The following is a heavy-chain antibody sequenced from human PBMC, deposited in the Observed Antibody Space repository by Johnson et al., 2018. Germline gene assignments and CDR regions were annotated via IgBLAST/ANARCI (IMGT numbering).Heavy chain of an antibody. Sequence: VQLVESGGGLVQPGGSLRLSCAASGFTFSSYAMSWVRQAPGKGLEWVSAISGSGGSTYYADSVQGRFTISRDTAKNSLDLQRNSLRADDTAVYYCARGQYGRITSCYRYYYYGMDVWGQGTTVTVSS. CDR3: ARGQYGRITSCYRYYYYGMDV. CDR1: GFTFSSYA. V-gene: IGHV3-23*04. J-gene: IGHJ6*02. CDR2: ISGSGGST. D-gene: IGHD2-2*01.